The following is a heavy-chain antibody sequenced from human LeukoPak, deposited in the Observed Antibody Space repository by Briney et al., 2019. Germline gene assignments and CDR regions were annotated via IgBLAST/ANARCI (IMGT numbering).Heavy chain of an antibody. Sequence: PSETLSLTCTVPGGSISSYYGSWIRQPAGKGLEWIGRIYTSGSTNYNPSLKSRVTMSVDTSKTQFSLKLSSVPAADTAVYYCAREGSRGVVAHRGQGTLVTVSS. D-gene: IGHD2-2*01. CDR3: AREGSRGVVAH. J-gene: IGHJ4*02. V-gene: IGHV4-4*07. CDR2: IYTSGST. CDR1: GGSISSYY.